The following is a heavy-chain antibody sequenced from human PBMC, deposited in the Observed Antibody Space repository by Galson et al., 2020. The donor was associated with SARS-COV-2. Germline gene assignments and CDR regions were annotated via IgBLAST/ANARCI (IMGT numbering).Heavy chain of an antibody. CDR3: ARDYYDSNGYSGGMDC. D-gene: IGHD3-22*01. Sequence: QHGESLKISCAAPGFTLSRYAMQWVRQAPGKGLEWVEVISYDGNNKQYTDSVKGRFTISRDNSQNTVFLQMNSLRAEDTALYYCARDYYDSNGYSGGMDCWGQGTLVIVSS. V-gene: IGHV3-30*04. CDR1: GFTLSRYA. CDR2: ISYDGNNK. J-gene: IGHJ4*02.